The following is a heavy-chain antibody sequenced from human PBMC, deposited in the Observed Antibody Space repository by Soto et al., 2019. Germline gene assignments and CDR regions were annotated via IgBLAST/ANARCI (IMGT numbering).Heavy chain of an antibody. CDR3: VRDPGRIAAEDDS. J-gene: IGHJ4*02. D-gene: IGHD6-13*01. CDR2: IWYDGSNK. Sequence: GGSLRLSCAASGFTFSSYGMHWVRQAPGKGLEWVAVIWYDGSNKYYADSVKGRFTISRDNSKNTLYLQMNSLRAEDTAVYYCVRDPGRIAAEDDSRVQGTLVTVSS. V-gene: IGHV3-33*01. CDR1: GFTFSSYG.